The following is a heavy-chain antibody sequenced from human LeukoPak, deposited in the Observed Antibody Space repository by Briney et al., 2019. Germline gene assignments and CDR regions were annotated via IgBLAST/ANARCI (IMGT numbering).Heavy chain of an antibody. V-gene: IGHV3-30-3*01. CDR3: ARGPHLSSGWSDWFDP. CDR2: ISYGGSNK. D-gene: IGHD6-19*01. CDR1: GFTFSSYA. Sequence: GGSLRLSCAASGFTFSSYAMHWVRQAPGKGLEWVAVISYGGSNKYYADSVKGRFTISRDNSKNTLYLQMNSLRAEDTAVYYCARGPHLSSGWSDWFDPWGQGTLVTVSS. J-gene: IGHJ5*02.